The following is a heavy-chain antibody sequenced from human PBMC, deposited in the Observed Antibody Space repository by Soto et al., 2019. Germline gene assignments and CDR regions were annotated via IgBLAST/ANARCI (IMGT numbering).Heavy chain of an antibody. J-gene: IGHJ6*02. V-gene: IGHV3-7*01. CDR2: IKQDGSEK. CDR3: ARDRTPYGDYDYYYGMDV. CDR1: GFTFSSYW. D-gene: IGHD4-17*01. Sequence: EVQLVESGGGLVQPGGSLRLSCAASGFTFSSYWMSWVRQAPGKGLEWVANIKQDGSEKYYVDSVKGRFTISRDNAKNSLYLQMNSLRAEDTAVYYCARDRTPYGDYDYYYGMDVWGQGTTVTVSS.